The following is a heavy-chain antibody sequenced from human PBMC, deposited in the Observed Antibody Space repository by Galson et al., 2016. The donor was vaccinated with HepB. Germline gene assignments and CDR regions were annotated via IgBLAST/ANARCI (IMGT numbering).Heavy chain of an antibody. Sequence: SLRLSCAASGFIVSGNYMSWVRQGPGKRLERVAIIYPAGDTYYAESVKERFTISRDSDSNMLFLHMTRLRPGDTGVYYCAKALTVPGILNVYALDVWGQGTPATVSS. CDR3: AKALTVPGILNVYALDV. D-gene: IGHD5/OR15-5a*01. CDR1: GFIVSGNY. J-gene: IGHJ6*02. CDR2: IYPAGDT. V-gene: IGHV3-66*01.